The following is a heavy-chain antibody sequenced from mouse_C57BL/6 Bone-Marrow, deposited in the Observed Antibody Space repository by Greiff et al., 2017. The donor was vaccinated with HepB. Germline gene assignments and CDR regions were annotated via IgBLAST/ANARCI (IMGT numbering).Heavy chain of an antibody. V-gene: IGHV14-4*01. CDR2: IDPENGDT. J-gene: IGHJ3*01. Sequence: VQLQQSGAELVRPGASVKLSCTASGFNIKDDYMHWVKQRPEQGLEWIGWIDPENGDTEHASKFQGKATITADISSNTAYLQLSSLTSEDTAVYYCTTGWLDAYWGQGTLVTVSA. CDR1: GFNIKDDY. D-gene: IGHD2-3*01. CDR3: TTGWLDAY.